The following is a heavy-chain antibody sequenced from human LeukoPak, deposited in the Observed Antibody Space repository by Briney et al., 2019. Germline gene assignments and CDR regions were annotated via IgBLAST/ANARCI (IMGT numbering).Heavy chain of an antibody. V-gene: IGHV3-15*01. D-gene: IGHD6-19*01. Sequence: ARGSLRLSCAASGFTFSNAWMSWVRQAPGKGLEWVGRIKSKTDGGTTDYAAPVKGRFTISRDDSKNTLYLQMNSLKTEDTAVYYCTTDSLQWLVAVSDYWGQGTLVTVSS. CDR2: IKSKTDGGTT. CDR1: GFTFSNAW. J-gene: IGHJ4*02. CDR3: TTDSLQWLVAVSDY.